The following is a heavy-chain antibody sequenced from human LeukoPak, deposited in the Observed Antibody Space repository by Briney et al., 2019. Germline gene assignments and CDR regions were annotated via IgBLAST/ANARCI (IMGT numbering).Heavy chain of an antibody. D-gene: IGHD2-15*01. Sequence: NPSETLSLTCGVYGGSFSGYYWNWIRQSPGKGLEWIGEINHSGTTNHIPSLKSRVTISVDTTKKQFSLKLSSVTAADTALYYCARFPCSGDSCYSGIRAFDIWGQGTMVTVSS. J-gene: IGHJ3*02. CDR3: ARFPCSGDSCYSGIRAFDI. CDR1: GGSFSGYY. V-gene: IGHV4-34*01. CDR2: INHSGTT.